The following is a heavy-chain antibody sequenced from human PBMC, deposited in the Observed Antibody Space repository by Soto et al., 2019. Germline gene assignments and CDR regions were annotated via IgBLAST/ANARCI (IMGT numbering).Heavy chain of an antibody. V-gene: IGHV3-30*14. D-gene: IGHD2-2*01. CDR2: LSYDGGKK. CDR1: GFSLSSQD. CDR3: AKDWRRGGYCSSARCFVDSSVGYFFDH. Sequence: GGSLRLSCAASGFSLSSQDMHWVRQAPGQRLEWVAVLSYDGGKKAYIDSVKGRFTISRDNSNTLYLQMNNLRAEDTAVYFCAKDWRRGGYCSSARCFVDSSVGYFFDHWGQGTVVTVSS. J-gene: IGHJ4*02.